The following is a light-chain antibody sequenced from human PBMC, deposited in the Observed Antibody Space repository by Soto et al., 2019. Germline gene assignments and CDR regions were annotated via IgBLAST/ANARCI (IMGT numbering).Light chain of an antibody. V-gene: IGLV2-14*01. Sequence: QSALTQPASVSGSPGQSITISCTGTSSDVGGYNYVSGYQQHPGKAPKLMIYEVSNRPSGVSNRFSSSKSGNTASLTISGLQAEDEADYYCSSYTSSSTGVFGGGTKLTVL. CDR3: SSYTSSSTGV. J-gene: IGLJ3*02. CDR2: EVS. CDR1: SSDVGGYNY.